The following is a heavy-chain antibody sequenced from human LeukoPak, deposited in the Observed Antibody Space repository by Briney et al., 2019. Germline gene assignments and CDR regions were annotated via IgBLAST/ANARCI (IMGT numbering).Heavy chain of an antibody. CDR3: AGEASGSPDYFDY. V-gene: IGHV4-34*01. CDR1: GGSFGAHF. D-gene: IGHD1-26*01. J-gene: IGHJ4*02. CDR2: ISQSGTT. Sequence: SETLSLTCAVYGGSFGAHFWSWIRQSPGRGLEWIGEISQSGTTNYNPSLESRVTISVDTSKNQFSLSLNSVTAADTAVYYCAGEASGSPDYFDYWGQGTLVTVSS.